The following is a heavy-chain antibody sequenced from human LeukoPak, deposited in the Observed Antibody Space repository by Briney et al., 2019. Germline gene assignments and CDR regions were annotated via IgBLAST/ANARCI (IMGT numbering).Heavy chain of an antibody. CDR1: GFTFSSYA. CDR3: ARDQPTYYDFWSGYFNWFDP. CDR2: ISYDGSNK. D-gene: IGHD3-3*01. V-gene: IGHV3-30-3*01. J-gene: IGHJ5*02. Sequence: GGSLRLSCAASGFTFSSYAMHWVRQAPGKGLEWVAVISYDGSNKYYADSVKGRFTISRDNSKNTLYLQMNSLRAEDTAVYYCARDQPTYYDFWSGYFNWFDPWVQGTLVTVSS.